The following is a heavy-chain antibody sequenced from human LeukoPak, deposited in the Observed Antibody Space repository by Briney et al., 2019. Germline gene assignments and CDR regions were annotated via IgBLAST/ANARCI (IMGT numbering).Heavy chain of an antibody. J-gene: IGHJ4*02. CDR3: ARSDSSGWYWDYFDY. Sequence: SETLSLTCTVSGGSISSGGYYWSWIRQHPGKGLEWIGYIYYSGSTYYNPSLKSRVTISVDTSKNQFSLKLSSVTAADTAVYYCARSDSSGWYWDYFDYWGQGTPVTVSS. D-gene: IGHD6-19*01. V-gene: IGHV4-31*03. CDR2: IYYSGST. CDR1: GGSISSGGYY.